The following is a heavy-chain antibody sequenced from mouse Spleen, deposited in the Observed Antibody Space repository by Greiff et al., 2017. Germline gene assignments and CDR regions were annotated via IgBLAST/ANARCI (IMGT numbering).Heavy chain of an antibody. Sequence: VQLQQSGPELVKPGASVKISCKASGYTFTDYYMNWVKQSHGKSLEWIGDINPNNGGTSYNQKFKGKATLTVDKSSSTAYMELRSLTSEDSAVYYCARWDGNYEGFAYWGQGTLVTVSA. CDR2: INPNNGGT. CDR1: GYTFTDYY. J-gene: IGHJ3*01. V-gene: IGHV1-26*01. D-gene: IGHD2-1*01. CDR3: ARWDGNYEGFAY.